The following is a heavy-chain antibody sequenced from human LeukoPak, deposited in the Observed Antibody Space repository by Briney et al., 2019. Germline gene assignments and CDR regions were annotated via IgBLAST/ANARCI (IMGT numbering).Heavy chain of an antibody. CDR3: VRNRVVVPNGDWFDS. V-gene: IGHV3-48*01. Sequence: GGSLRLSCAASGFTFSDYGMDWVRQAPGKGLEWVSYISDSGSTMHYADSVKGRFIISRDNAKNSLYLQMNGLSAEDTAVYYCVRNRVVVPNGDWFDSWGRGTLVTVSS. CDR2: ISDSGSTM. D-gene: IGHD2-8*01. J-gene: IGHJ5*01. CDR1: GFTFSDYG.